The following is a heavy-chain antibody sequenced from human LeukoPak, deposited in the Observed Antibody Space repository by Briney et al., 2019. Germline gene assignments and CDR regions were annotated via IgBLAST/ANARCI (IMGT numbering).Heavy chain of an antibody. J-gene: IGHJ4*02. CDR3: ATLYWESPDY. CDR2: INQDGSEK. CDR1: VFTFSNFW. D-gene: IGHD2-8*02. Sequence: PGGSLRLSCAGYVFTFSNFWMNWVRGAPGEGLEWVDNINQDGSEKYYAVSVKGRFTLSGDNAENSVYLQMNNLRPEETAVYYCATLYWESPDYWGKGTLVTVSS. V-gene: IGHV3-7*01.